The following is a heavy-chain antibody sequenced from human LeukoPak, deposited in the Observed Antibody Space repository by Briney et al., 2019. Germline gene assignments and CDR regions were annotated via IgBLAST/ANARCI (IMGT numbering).Heavy chain of an antibody. CDR2: ISYDGSNK. Sequence: GGSLRLSCAASGFTFSSYAMHWVRQAPGKGLEWVAVISYDGSNKYYADSVKGRFTISRDNSKNTLYLQMNSLRAEDTALYYCAKADYSGSYLFDYWGQGTLVTVSS. D-gene: IGHD1-26*01. CDR3: AKADYSGSYLFDY. CDR1: GFTFSSYA. J-gene: IGHJ4*02. V-gene: IGHV3-30-3*01.